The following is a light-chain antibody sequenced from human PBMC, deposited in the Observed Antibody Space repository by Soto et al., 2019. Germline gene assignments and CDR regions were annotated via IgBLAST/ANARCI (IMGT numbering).Light chain of an antibody. Sequence: QSALTQPASVSGSPGQSITISCTGTSSDIGSYNRVSWYQQPPGTAPKLIIYEVNNRPSGVPDRFSGSESGNTASLTISGLQAEDEADYYCNSFTTSSTYVFGTGTKLTVL. CDR2: EVN. CDR1: SSDIGSYNR. J-gene: IGLJ1*01. V-gene: IGLV2-18*02. CDR3: NSFTTSSTYV.